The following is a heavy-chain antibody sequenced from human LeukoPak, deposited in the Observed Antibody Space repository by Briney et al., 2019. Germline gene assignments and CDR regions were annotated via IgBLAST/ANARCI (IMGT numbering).Heavy chain of an antibody. CDR1: GGSFSGYY. CDR3: AKDPRGPDY. Sequence: ETLSLTCAVYGGSFSGYYWSWVRQAPGKGLEWVSGISDSGGSTYYADSVKGRFTISRDNSKNTLCLEMNSLRAEDTAIYYCAKDPRGPDYWGQGTLVTVSS. CDR2: ISDSGGST. J-gene: IGHJ4*02. V-gene: IGHV3-23*01.